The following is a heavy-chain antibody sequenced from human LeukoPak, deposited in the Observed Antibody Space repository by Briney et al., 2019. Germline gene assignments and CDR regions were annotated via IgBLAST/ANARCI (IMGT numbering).Heavy chain of an antibody. Sequence: SETLSLTCTVSGGSISSYYWSWIRQPPGKGLEWIGYIYYSGSTNYNPSLKSRVTISVDTSKNQFSLKLSSVTAADTAVYYCARGDLGRSSWYPTLGAFDIWGQGTMVTVSS. J-gene: IGHJ3*02. CDR1: GGSISSYY. CDR3: ARGDLGRSSWYPTLGAFDI. D-gene: IGHD6-13*01. CDR2: IYYSGST. V-gene: IGHV4-59*01.